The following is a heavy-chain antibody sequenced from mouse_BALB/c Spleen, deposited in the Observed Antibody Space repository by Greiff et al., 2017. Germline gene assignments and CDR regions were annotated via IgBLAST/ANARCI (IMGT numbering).Heavy chain of an antibody. CDR2: INSNGGST. Sequence: EVQVVESGGGLVQPGGSLKLSCAASGFTFSSYGMSWVRQTPDKRLELVATINSNGGSTYYPDSVKGRFTISRDNAKNTLYLQMSSLKSEDTAMYYCARDGYYEFACWGQGTLVTVSA. J-gene: IGHJ3*01. D-gene: IGHD2-3*01. CDR1: GFTFSSYG. CDR3: ARDGYYEFAC. V-gene: IGHV5-6-3*01.